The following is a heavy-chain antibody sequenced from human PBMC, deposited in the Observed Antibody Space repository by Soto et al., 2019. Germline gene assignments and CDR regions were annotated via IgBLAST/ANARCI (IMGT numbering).Heavy chain of an antibody. J-gene: IGHJ6*02. Sequence: SDTLSLTCTFLCISISSGDYYWNLNSQPPGKGLEWIGYIYYSGSTNYNPSLKSRVTVSVDTSKNQFSLKLSSVTAADTAVYYCARELERRGQNYYGMDVWGQGTTVT. CDR1: CISISSGDYY. V-gene: IGHV4-30-4*02. CDR2: IYYSGST. CDR3: ARELERRGQNYYGMDV. D-gene: IGHD1-1*01.